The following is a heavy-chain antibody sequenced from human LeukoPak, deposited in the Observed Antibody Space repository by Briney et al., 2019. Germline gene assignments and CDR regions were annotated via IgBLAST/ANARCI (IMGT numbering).Heavy chain of an antibody. D-gene: IGHD2-21*01. J-gene: IGHJ5*02. V-gene: IGHV4-34*01. Sequence: PSETLSLTCAGYGGSFSGYYWSWIRQPPGKGLEWIGEINHSGSTNYNPSLKSRVTISVDTSKNQFSLKLSSVTAADTAVYYCVQEGVWSGWFDTWGQGTLVTVSS. CDR3: VQEGVWSGWFDT. CDR1: GGSFSGYY. CDR2: INHSGST.